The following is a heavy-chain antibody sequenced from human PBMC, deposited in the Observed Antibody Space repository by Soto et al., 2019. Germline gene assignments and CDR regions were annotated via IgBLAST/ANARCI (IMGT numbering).Heavy chain of an antibody. V-gene: IGHV1-69*13. Sequence: GASVKVSCKASGYTFTSYGISWVRQAPGQGLEWMGGIIPIFGAANYAQKFQGRVTITADESTSTAYMELSSLRSEDTAVYYCASPGRSPNDAFDIWGQGTMVTVSS. CDR3: ASPGRSPNDAFDI. CDR1: GYTFTSYG. CDR2: IIPIFGAA. D-gene: IGHD6-6*01. J-gene: IGHJ3*02.